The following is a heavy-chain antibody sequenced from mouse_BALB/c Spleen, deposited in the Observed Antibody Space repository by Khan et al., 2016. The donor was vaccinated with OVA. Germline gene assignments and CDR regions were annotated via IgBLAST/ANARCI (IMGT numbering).Heavy chain of an antibody. CDR2: IIPTNDYT. CDR1: GYTFTTYT. CDR3: ASEGAYYRSDGWFAY. V-gene: IGHV1-4*01. Sequence: QVQLKQSETELARPGASVKMSCKASGYTFTTYTIHWVKQRPGQGLEWIGYIIPTNDYTNYNQKFKDRATLTADKSSRTAYMPLSSLTSEASALFFCASEGAYYRSDGWFAYWGQGTMVTVSA. J-gene: IGHJ3*01. D-gene: IGHD2-14*01.